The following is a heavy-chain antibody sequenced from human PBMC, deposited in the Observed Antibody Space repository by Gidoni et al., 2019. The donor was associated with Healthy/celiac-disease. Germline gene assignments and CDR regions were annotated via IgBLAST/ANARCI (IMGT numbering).Heavy chain of an antibody. Sequence: QVQLVASGGGVVHPVRSLSLSWAASGFTFSSYGRHWVRQASGKGLEWVAVIWYDGRNKDYADSVKGRVTISRDNSKNTRYLQMNSLRAEDTAVYYCERDDGPTRSGWPKDAFDIWGQGTMVTVSS. V-gene: IGHV3-33*01. CDR3: ERDDGPTRSGWPKDAFDI. CDR1: GFTFSSYG. D-gene: IGHD6-19*01. CDR2: IWYDGRNK. J-gene: IGHJ3*02.